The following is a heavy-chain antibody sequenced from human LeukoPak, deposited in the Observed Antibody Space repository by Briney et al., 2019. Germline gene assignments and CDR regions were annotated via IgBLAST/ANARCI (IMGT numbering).Heavy chain of an antibody. D-gene: IGHD5-12*01. V-gene: IGHV4-38-2*02. CDR2: IYHSGST. J-gene: IGHJ4*02. Sequence: PSETLSLTCTVSGYSISSDYYWGWIRPPPGKGLEGIGSIYHSGSTYYNPSLKSRVTISVDTSKNQFSLKLSSVTAADTAVYYCARAYIVANYYFDYWGQGTLVTVSS. CDR1: GYSISSDYY. CDR3: ARAYIVANYYFDY.